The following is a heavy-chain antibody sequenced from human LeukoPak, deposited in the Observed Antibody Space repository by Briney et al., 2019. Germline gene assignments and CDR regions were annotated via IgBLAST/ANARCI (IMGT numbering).Heavy chain of an antibody. J-gene: IGHJ4*02. V-gene: IGHV1-3*04. Sequence: ASVKVSCKTSGYTFSNYGMHWVRQAPRQSLEWMGWINTGNGNTKSSQKFQDRVNLTRDTSASTAYMELNSLRVEDTAVYYCARAGNGGDFDYWGQGTLVTVSS. CDR2: INTGNGNT. CDR3: ARAGNGGDFDY. D-gene: IGHD4-23*01. CDR1: GYTFSNYG.